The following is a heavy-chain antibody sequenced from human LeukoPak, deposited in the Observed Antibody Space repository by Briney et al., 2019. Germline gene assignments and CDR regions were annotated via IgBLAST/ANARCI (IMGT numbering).Heavy chain of an antibody. CDR3: ARLKYSSGWYYFDY. D-gene: IGHD6-19*01. J-gene: IGHJ4*02. Sequence: SETLSLTCTVSGGSISSYYWSWIRQPPGKGLEWIGYIYYSGSTNYNPSLKSRVTISADTSKNQFSLKLSSVTAADTAVYYCARLKYSSGWYYFDYWGQGTLVTVSS. CDR2: IYYSGST. V-gene: IGHV4-59*01. CDR1: GGSISSYY.